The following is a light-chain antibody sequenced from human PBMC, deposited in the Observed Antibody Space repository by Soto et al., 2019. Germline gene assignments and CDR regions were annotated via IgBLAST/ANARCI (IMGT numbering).Light chain of an antibody. CDR1: QTINND. V-gene: IGKV3-15*01. CDR3: QQYRDWPLT. Sequence: EIVMTQSPVTLSVSPGERVTLSCKANQTINNDLAWYQQKPGQAPRLLIYGASTRATDVPARFSGSGSGTEFTLTISSLQSEDFAVYSCQQYRDWPLTFGGGTKVEIK. CDR2: GAS. J-gene: IGKJ4*01.